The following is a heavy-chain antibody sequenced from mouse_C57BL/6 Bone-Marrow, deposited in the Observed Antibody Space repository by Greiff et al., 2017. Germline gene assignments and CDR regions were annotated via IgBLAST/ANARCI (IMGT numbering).Heavy chain of an antibody. Sequence: QVQLKQSGAELARPGASVKLSCKASGYTFTSYGISWVKQRTGKGLEWIGEIYPRSGNTYYNEKFKGKATLTADKSSSTAYMELRSLTSEDSAVYFCARLRVYYYGSSFAWFAYWGQGTLVTVSA. J-gene: IGHJ3*01. CDR3: ARLRVYYYGSSFAWFAY. CDR2: IYPRSGNT. D-gene: IGHD1-1*01. V-gene: IGHV1-81*01. CDR1: GYTFTSYG.